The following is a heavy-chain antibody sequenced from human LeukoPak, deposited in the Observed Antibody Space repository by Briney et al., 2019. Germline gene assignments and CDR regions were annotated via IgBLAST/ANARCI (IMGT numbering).Heavy chain of an antibody. CDR2: ISGSGGTT. D-gene: IGHD6-19*01. V-gene: IGHV3-23*01. CDR3: AKDHLPGIVVADRDY. Sequence: GGSLRLSCAASGFTFSRSWMTWVRQAPGKGLEWVSAISGSGGTTYYADSVKGRFTISRDNSKSTLYLQINSLRAEDTAVYYCAKDHLPGIVVADRDYWGQGTLVTVSS. CDR1: GFTFSRSW. J-gene: IGHJ4*02.